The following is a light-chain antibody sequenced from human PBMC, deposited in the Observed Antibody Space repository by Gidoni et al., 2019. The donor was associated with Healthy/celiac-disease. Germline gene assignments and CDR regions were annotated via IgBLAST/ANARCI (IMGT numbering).Light chain of an antibody. CDR1: SSNIGNNA. V-gene: IGLV1-36*01. CDR2: YDD. CDR3: AAWDDSLNALV. Sequence: QSVLTQPPSVSEAPRQRVTISCSGSSSNIGNNAVNWYQQLPGKAPKLLIYYDDLLPSGVSDRFSGSKSGTSASLAISELQSEDEADYYCAAWDDSLNALVFGTGTKVTVL. J-gene: IGLJ1*01.